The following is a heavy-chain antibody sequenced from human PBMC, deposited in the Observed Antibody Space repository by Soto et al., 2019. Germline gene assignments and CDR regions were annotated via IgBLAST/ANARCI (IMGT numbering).Heavy chain of an antibody. CDR3: AARRPRYDNSGYYYFDY. D-gene: IGHD3-22*01. CDR1: GFTFTSSA. V-gene: IGHV1-58*01. J-gene: IGHJ4*02. CDR2: SVVGSGNT. Sequence: SVKGSCKASGFTFTSSAVQWVRQAREQRLEWIGWSVVGSGNTNYAQKFQERVTITRDMSTSTAYMELSSLRSEDTAVYYCAARRPRYDNSGYYYFDYWGQGTLVTVSS.